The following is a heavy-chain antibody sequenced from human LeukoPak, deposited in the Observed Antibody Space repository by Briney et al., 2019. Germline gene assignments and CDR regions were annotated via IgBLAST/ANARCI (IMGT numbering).Heavy chain of an antibody. CDR2: IYHSGST. V-gene: IGHV4-30-2*01. Sequence: SETLSLTCAVSGGSISSGGYSWSWIRQPPGKGLEWIGYIYHSGSTYYNPSLKSRVTISVDRSKNQFSLNLSSVTAADTAVYYCARDVDIVVVPLTSNQYYYYGMDVWGQGTTVTVSS. J-gene: IGHJ6*02. CDR3: ARDVDIVVVPLTSNQYYYYGMDV. CDR1: GGSISSGGYS. D-gene: IGHD2-2*01.